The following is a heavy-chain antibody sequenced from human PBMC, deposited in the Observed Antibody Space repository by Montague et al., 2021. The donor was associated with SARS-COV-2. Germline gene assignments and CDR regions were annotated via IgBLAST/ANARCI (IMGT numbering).Heavy chain of an antibody. CDR2: IYYSGST. Sequence: SETLSLTCTVSGGSISSSSYYWGWIRQPPGKGLEWIGSIYYSGSTYYNPSLKSRVTISVDTSKNQFSLKLSSVTAADTAVYYCVEIVGAVGYWGQGTLVTVSS. J-gene: IGHJ4*02. CDR1: GGSISSSSYY. CDR3: VEIVGAVGY. V-gene: IGHV4-39*01. D-gene: IGHD1-26*01.